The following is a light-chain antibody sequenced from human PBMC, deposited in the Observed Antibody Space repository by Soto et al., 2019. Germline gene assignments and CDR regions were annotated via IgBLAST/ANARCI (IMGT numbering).Light chain of an antibody. J-gene: IGKJ1*01. V-gene: IGKV3-15*01. Sequence: EIVMTQSPATLSVSPGERITLSCRASQSISTSLAWYQQKPGQAPRLLMYGASTRATNIPARFSGSGSGTDFPLTISSLQSEDASVYFCQQYSDSPTFGQGTKVEIK. CDR1: QSISTS. CDR2: GAS. CDR3: QQYSDSPT.